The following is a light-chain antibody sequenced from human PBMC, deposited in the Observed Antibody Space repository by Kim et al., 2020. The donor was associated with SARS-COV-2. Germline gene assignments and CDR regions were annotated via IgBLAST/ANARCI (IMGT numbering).Light chain of an antibody. CDR3: NSRVSGGNPWV. V-gene: IGLV3-19*01. J-gene: IGLJ3*02. Sequence: SSELTQDPAVSVALGQTVRITCQGDSLRKYYASWYQQKPGQAPVLVIYGKNNRPSGIPDRFSGSSSGNTASLTITGAQAEDEADYYCNSRVSGGNPWVFG. CDR1: SLRKYY. CDR2: GKN.